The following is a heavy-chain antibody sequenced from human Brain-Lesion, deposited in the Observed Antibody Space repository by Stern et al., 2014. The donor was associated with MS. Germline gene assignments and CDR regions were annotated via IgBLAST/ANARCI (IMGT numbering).Heavy chain of an antibody. D-gene: IGHD2-2*01. J-gene: IGHJ6*02. CDR3: ARGRVVPGFQYYATDV. CDR1: GGSISSGGYY. Sequence: QVQLVESGPGLVKPSQTLSLSCTVSGGSISSGGYYWSWIRQPAGKGLEWIGRIFNRGAPGYNPPLKSRVTISIDTSKNQFSRRLNSMTAADTAVYYCARGRVVPGFQYYATDVWGQGTTVIVSS. CDR2: IFNRGAP. V-gene: IGHV4-61*02.